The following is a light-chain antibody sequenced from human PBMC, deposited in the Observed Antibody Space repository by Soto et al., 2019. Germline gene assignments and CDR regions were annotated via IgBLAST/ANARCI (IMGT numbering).Light chain of an antibody. CDR2: DAS. V-gene: IGKV1-5*01. CDR3: QQYNRYFF. J-gene: IGKJ2*01. Sequence: DIQMTQSPSTLSASVGDRVTITCRASQSISSWLAWYQQKPGKAPKLLIYDASSLESGVPSRFSGSGSGTEFTLTISSLQPDDFATYYCQQYNRYFFFGQGTKLEIK. CDR1: QSISSW.